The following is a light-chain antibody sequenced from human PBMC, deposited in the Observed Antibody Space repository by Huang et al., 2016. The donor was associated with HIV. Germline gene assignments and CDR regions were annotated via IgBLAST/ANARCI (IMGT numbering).Light chain of an antibody. CDR2: WAS. V-gene: IGKV4-1*01. CDR1: QSILYSSNNKNF. Sequence: DIVMTQSPDSLAVSLGERTTINCKSSQSILYSSNNKNFLAWYQQKPGQPLKLRIYWASTREAGVPDRFSGSGSGTDFTLTISSLQAEDVAVYYCQQYYDTPLTFGGGTKVEIK. CDR3: QQYYDTPLT. J-gene: IGKJ4*01.